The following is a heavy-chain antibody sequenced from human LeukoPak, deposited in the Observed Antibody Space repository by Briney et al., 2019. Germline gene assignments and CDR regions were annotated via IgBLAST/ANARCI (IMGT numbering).Heavy chain of an antibody. D-gene: IGHD5-12*01. V-gene: IGHV3-23*01. CDR2: ISGGADGT. J-gene: IGHJ1*01. CDR3: TKISPLRIEYFHH. Sequence: GGSLRLSCAVSGFTFSSYAMSWVRQAPGEGLEWVSVISGGADGTYYADSVKGRFTISRDNSKNTLYLQMNSLRVEDTAIYYCTKISPLRIEYFHHWGQGTLVTVSS. CDR1: GFTFSSYA.